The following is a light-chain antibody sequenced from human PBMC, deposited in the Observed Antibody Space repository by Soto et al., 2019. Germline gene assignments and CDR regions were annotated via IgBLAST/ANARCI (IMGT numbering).Light chain of an antibody. CDR1: QSISSY. J-gene: IGKJ1*01. Sequence: DIQMTQSPSSLSASVGDRVTLTCRASQSISSYLNWYQQKPGKAPKLLIYAASSLQSGVPSRFSGSGSGTEFTLTSSSLQPEDVATYYCQQSYSTSTWTFGQGTKVQIK. CDR2: AAS. CDR3: QQSYSTSTWT. V-gene: IGKV1-39*01.